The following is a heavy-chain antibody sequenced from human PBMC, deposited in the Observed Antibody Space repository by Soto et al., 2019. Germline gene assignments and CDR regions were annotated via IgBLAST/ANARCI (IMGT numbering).Heavy chain of an antibody. CDR2: ISSSSSYI. CDR1: GFTFSSYS. Sequence: RSLRLSCAASGFTFSSYSMNSVRQAPGKGLEWVSSISSSSSYIYYADSVKGRFTISSDNAKNSLYLQINSLRAEDTAVYYCARDFTVGLYDAFDIWGQGTMVTVSS. D-gene: IGHD4-4*01. CDR3: ARDFTVGLYDAFDI. V-gene: IGHV3-21*01. J-gene: IGHJ3*02.